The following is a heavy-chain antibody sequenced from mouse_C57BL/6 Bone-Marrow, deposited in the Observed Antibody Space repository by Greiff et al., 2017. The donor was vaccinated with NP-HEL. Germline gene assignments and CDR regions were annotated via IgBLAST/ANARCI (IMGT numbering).Heavy chain of an antibody. J-gene: IGHJ4*01. CDR3: GGSSYYYYAMDY. D-gene: IGHD1-1*01. V-gene: IGHV1-76*01. CDR1: GYTFTDYY. Sequence: VQLQQSGAELVRPGASVKLSCKASGYTFTDYYINWVKQRPGQGLEWIARIYPGSGNTYYNEKFKGKATLTAEKSSSTAYMQLSSLTSEDSAVYFCGGSSYYYYAMDYWGQGTSVTVSS. CDR2: IYPGSGNT.